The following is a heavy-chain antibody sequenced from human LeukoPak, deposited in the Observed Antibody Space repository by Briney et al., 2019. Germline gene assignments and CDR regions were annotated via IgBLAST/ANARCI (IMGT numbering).Heavy chain of an antibody. V-gene: IGHV5-51*01. J-gene: IGHJ4*02. CDR3: ARPTLYSSGWGGTDY. CDR2: IYPGDSDT. CDR1: GYSFTSYW. D-gene: IGHD6-19*01. Sequence: GESLRISCKGSGYSFTSYWIGWVRQMPGKGLEWMGIIYPGDSDTRYSPSFQGQVTISADKSISTAYLQWSSLKASDTAMYYCARPTLYSSGWGGTDYWGQGTLVTVSS.